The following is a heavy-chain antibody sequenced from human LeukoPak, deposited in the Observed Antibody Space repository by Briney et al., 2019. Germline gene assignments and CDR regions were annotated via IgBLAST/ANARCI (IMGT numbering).Heavy chain of an antibody. Sequence: GASVKVSCKASGYTLSGYYMHWVRQAPGQGLEWMGWINPDSGGTNYAQNFQGRVTMTRDTSISTACVELSRLRSDDTAVYYCARTDYDGSGYYYFDYWGQGTLVTVSS. V-gene: IGHV1-2*02. CDR1: GYTLSGYY. J-gene: IGHJ4*02. D-gene: IGHD3-22*01. CDR3: ARTDYDGSGYYYFDY. CDR2: INPDSGGT.